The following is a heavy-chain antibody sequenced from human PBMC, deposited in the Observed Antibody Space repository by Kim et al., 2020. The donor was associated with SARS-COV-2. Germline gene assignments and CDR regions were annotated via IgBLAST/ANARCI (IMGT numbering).Heavy chain of an antibody. J-gene: IGHJ4*02. CDR3: ARHATNGGSCYCLLDC. Sequence: SETLSLTCIVSGDSISGSNFIWGWIRQPPGEGLEWIGSIYHTGNTYYNPSLKSRVTISVDTSENQFSLKLSSVTAADTAVYYCARHATNGGSCYCLLDCWGQGTLVTVSS. D-gene: IGHD2-15*01. CDR2: IYHTGNT. CDR1: GDSISGSNFI. V-gene: IGHV4-39*01.